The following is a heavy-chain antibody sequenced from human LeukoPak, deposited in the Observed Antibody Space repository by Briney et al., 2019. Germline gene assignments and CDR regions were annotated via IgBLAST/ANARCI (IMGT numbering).Heavy chain of an antibody. J-gene: IGHJ4*02. CDR2: IIPIFGTA. D-gene: IGHD3-22*01. CDR3: ARDRGYYYDSSGSQGGFDY. CDR1: GGPFSSYA. Sequence: GASVKVSCKTSGGPFSSYAISWVRQAPGQGLEWMGGIIPIFGTANYAQKFQGRVTITADESTSTAYMELSSLRSEDTAVYYCARDRGYYYDSSGSQGGFDYWGQGTLVTVSS. V-gene: IGHV1-69*13.